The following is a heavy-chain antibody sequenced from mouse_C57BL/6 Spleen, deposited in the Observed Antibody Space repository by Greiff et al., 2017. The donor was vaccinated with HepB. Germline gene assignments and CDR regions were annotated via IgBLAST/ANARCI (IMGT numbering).Heavy chain of an antibody. CDR2: IRNKANGYTT. CDR1: GFTFTDYY. Sequence: EVNVVESGGGLVQPGGSLSLSCAASGFTFTDYYMSWVRQPPGKALEWLGFIRNKANGYTTEYSASVKGRFTISRDNSQSILYLQMNALRAEDSATYYCARYERGAWFAYWGQGTLVTVSA. V-gene: IGHV7-3*01. J-gene: IGHJ3*01. CDR3: ARYERGAWFAY.